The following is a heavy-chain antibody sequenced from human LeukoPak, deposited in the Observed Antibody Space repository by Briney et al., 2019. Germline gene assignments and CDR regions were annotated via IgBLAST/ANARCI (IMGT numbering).Heavy chain of an antibody. CDR1: GYTFTGYY. CDR3: ARGSKGRYFDWFLFYFQH. J-gene: IGHJ1*01. V-gene: IGHV1-2*02. CDR2: INPNSGGT. D-gene: IGHD3-9*01. Sequence: ASVKVSCKASGYTFTGYYMHWVRQAPGQGLEWMGWINPNSGGTNYAQKFQGRVTMTRDTSISTAYMELSRLRSDDTAVYYCARGSKGRYFDWFLFYFQHWGQGTLVTVSS.